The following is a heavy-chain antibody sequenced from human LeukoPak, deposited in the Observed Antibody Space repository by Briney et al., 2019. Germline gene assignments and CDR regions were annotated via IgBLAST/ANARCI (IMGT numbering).Heavy chain of an antibody. V-gene: IGHV3-49*03. CDR2: IRSKGYGGTA. CDR3: TREIRYFDWFQADY. Sequence: GRSLRLYCPTAGFTSGDYTMSRFREGPGKRQDRSRFIRSKGYGGTAEYAASVKGRFTISRDDSNSIAYLQMDSLKTEDTAVYYCTREIRYFDWFQADYWGQGTLVTVSS. CDR1: GFTSGDYT. J-gene: IGHJ4*02. D-gene: IGHD3-9*01.